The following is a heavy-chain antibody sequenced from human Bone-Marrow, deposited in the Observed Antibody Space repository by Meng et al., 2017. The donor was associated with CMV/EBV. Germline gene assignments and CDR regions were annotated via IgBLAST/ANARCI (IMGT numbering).Heavy chain of an antibody. D-gene: IGHD5-18*01. V-gene: IGHV4-30-4*08. Sequence: VSGGSISSGDYSWSWIRQPPGKGLEWIGYIYYSGSTYYTPSLKSRVTISVDTSKNQFSLKLSSVTAADTAVYYCARGYSYGLGVIDYWGQGTLVTVSS. CDR3: ARGYSYGLGVIDY. CDR2: IYYSGST. J-gene: IGHJ4*02. CDR1: GGSISSGDYS.